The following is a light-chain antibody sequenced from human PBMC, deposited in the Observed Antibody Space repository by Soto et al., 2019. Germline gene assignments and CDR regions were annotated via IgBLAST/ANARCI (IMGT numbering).Light chain of an antibody. J-gene: IGKJ5*01. Sequence: EIVLTHSPATLSLSPGEIATLSCRASQSVSSYLAWYQQKPGQAPRLLIYDASNRATGIPARFSGSGSGTDFTLTISSLEPEDFAVYYCQQRSHWPGITFGQGTRLENK. CDR2: DAS. CDR3: QQRSHWPGIT. CDR1: QSVSSY. V-gene: IGKV3-11*01.